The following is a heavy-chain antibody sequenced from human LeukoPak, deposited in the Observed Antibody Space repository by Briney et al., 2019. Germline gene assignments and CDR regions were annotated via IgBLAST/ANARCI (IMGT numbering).Heavy chain of an antibody. Sequence: SETLSLTCTVSGGSISTHFWSWIRQPPGKGLECIGYIYFSWTTHYNPSLKSRATMPLNTSKNQFSLNLSSVTAADTAVYYCASFGSNDYYYGLDVWGQGTTVTVSS. CDR2: IYFSWTT. V-gene: IGHV4-4*08. D-gene: IGHD2-8*01. J-gene: IGHJ6*02. CDR3: ASFGSNDYYYGLDV. CDR1: GGSISTHF.